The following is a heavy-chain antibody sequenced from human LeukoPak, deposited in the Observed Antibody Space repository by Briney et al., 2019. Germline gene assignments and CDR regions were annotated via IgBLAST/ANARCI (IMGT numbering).Heavy chain of an antibody. Sequence: ASVKVSCKASGYTFTGYYMHWVRQAPGQGLEWMGIINPSGGSTSYAQKFQGRVTMTRDMSTSTVYMELSSLRSEDTAVYYCARDGLDPNYYYYYMDVWGKGTTVTVSS. CDR3: ARDGLDPNYYYYYMDV. CDR1: GYTFTGYY. V-gene: IGHV1-46*01. CDR2: INPSGGST. J-gene: IGHJ6*03.